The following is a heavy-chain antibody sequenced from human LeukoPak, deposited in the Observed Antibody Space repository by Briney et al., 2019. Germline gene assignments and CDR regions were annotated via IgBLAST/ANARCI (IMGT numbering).Heavy chain of an antibody. D-gene: IGHD1-7*01. Sequence: ASAKVSCKASGGTFSSYAISWVRQAPGQGLEWMGRIIPILGIANYAQKSQGRVTITADKSTSTAYMELSSLRSEDTAVYYCARAGEYNWNYVVRAFDIWGQGTMVTVSS. CDR2: IIPILGIA. J-gene: IGHJ3*02. V-gene: IGHV1-69*04. CDR1: GGTFSSYA. CDR3: ARAGEYNWNYVVRAFDI.